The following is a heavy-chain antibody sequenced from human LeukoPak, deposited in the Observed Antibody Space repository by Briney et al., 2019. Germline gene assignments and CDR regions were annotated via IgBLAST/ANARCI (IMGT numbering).Heavy chain of an antibody. CDR2: ISYDGSNK. V-gene: IGHV3-30*03. CDR3: ATDPSGSVYAEYFKH. Sequence: GESLKISCEASGFTFSSYGMHWVRQAPGKGLEWVAVISYDGSNKYYADSVKGRFTISRDNSKNTLYLQMNSLRAEDTAVYYCATDPSGSVYAEYFKHWGQGTLVTVSS. CDR1: GFTFSSYG. D-gene: IGHD3-10*01. J-gene: IGHJ1*01.